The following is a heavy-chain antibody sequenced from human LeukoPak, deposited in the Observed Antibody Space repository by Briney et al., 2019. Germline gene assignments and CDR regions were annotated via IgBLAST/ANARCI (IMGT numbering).Heavy chain of an antibody. V-gene: IGHV1-18*01. D-gene: IGHD6-19*01. CDR1: GYTFTSYG. CDR3: ARLGYSSGWYGFGCDY. J-gene: IGHJ4*02. Sequence: ASVKVSCKASGYTFTSYGISWVRQAPGQGLAWMGWISAYNGNTNYAQKLQGRVTMTTDTSTSTAYMELRSLRSDDTAVYYCARLGYSSGWYGFGCDYWGQGTLVTVSS. CDR2: ISAYNGNT.